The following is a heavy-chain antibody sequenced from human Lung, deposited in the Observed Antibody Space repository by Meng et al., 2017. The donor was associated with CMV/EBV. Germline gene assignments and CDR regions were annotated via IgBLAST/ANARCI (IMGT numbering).Heavy chain of an antibody. CDR3: ARVVTALWGYYFDY. CDR2: IYHSGST. V-gene: IGHV4-4*02. J-gene: IGHJ4*02. D-gene: IGHD2-21*02. CDR1: GGSSSSSNW. Sequence: VQLKDSAPGLGKPSGTLSLTCAVSGGSSSSSNWWSWVRQPPGKGLEWIGEIYHSGSTNYNPSLKSRVTISVDKSKNQFSLKLSSVTAADTAVYYCARVVTALWGYYFDYWGQGTLVTVSS.